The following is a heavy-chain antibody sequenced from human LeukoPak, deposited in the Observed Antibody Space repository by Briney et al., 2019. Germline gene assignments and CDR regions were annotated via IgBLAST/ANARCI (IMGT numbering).Heavy chain of an antibody. CDR2: ISYDGSNR. J-gene: IGHJ4*02. D-gene: IGHD4-17*01. CDR1: GFTFSSYG. CDR3: AKEMTTVTTFSLDY. V-gene: IGHV3-30*18. Sequence: GGSLRLSCAASGFTFSSYGMHWVRQAPGKGLEWVAVISYDGSNRYYADSVKGRFTISRDNSKNTLYLQMNSLRAEDTAVYYCAKEMTTVTTFSLDYWGQGTLVTVSA.